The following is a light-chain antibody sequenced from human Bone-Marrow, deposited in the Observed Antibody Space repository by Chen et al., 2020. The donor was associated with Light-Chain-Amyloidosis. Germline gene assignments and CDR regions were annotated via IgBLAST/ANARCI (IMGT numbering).Light chain of an antibody. CDR1: QTISSNY. J-gene: IGKJ4*01. V-gene: IGKV3-20*01. CDR3: QQYGTSPLT. CDR2: GSS. Sequence: EIVLTQSPGTLSLSPGEGANLSCRASQTISSNYLTWYQQKVGQATRLLIYGSSSRATGIPDRFTGSGSGTDFTLTINRLEPEDFAMYYCQQYGTSPLTFGGGTKVEIK.